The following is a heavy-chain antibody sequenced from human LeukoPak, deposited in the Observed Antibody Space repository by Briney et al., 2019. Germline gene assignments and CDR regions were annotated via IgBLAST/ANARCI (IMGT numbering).Heavy chain of an antibody. CDR3: ARDSSGWYHWFDS. D-gene: IGHD6-19*01. Sequence: ASVKVSCKASGYTFTSYGISWVRQAPGQGLEWMGWISTSNGNTDYAQKFQGRVTMTTDTSTSTAYMELRTLRSDDTAVYYCARDSSGWYHWFDSWGQGTLVTVSS. CDR1: GYTFTSYG. V-gene: IGHV1-18*01. J-gene: IGHJ5*01. CDR2: ISTSNGNT.